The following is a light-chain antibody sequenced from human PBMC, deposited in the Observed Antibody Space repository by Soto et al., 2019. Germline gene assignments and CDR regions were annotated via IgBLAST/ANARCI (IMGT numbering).Light chain of an antibody. J-gene: IGKJ1*01. CDR2: GAS. CDR3: QQYGSSPTWT. Sequence: EIVLTQSPATLSLSPGERATLSCRASQSVSSYLAWYQQTPGQAPRLLIYGASSRATGIPDRFSGSGSGTDFTLTISRLEPEDFAVYYCQQYGSSPTWTFGQGTKVDIK. CDR1: QSVSSY. V-gene: IGKV3-20*01.